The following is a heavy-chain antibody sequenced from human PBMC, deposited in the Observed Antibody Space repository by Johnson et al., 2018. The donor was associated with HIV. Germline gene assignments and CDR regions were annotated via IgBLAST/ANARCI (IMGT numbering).Heavy chain of an antibody. CDR3: ARGGRYSESVNDANDI. V-gene: IGHV3-74*01. CDR1: GFTFSNYW. Sequence: VQLVESGGGLVQPGGSLRLSCAASGFTFSNYWMHWVRQAPGKGLVWVSRINSDGTNTTYADSVKGRFTISRDNARNTLHMQMNSLRGEDTAVYYCARGGRYSESVNDANDIWGQGTKVTVSS. CDR2: INSDGTNT. J-gene: IGHJ3*02. D-gene: IGHD1-26*01.